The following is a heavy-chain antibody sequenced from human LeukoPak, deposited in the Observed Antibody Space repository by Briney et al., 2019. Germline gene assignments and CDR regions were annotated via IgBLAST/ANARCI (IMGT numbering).Heavy chain of an antibody. Sequence: GESLKISCKGSGYSLTSYWIDWVRQMPGKGLEWMGIIYPGDSDTRYSPSFQGQVTISADKSISTAYLQWSSLKASDAAMYYCARRFTVWRIGDAFDIWGQGTMVTVSS. D-gene: IGHD4-17*01. CDR2: IYPGDSDT. CDR3: ARRFTVWRIGDAFDI. V-gene: IGHV5-51*01. J-gene: IGHJ3*02. CDR1: GYSLTSYW.